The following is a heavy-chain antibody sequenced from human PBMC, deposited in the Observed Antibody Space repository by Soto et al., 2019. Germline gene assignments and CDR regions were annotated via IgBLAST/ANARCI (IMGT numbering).Heavy chain of an antibody. Sequence: PGGSLRLSCAASGFTFSSYAMSWVRQAPGKGLEWVSAISGSGGSTYYADSVKGRFTISRDNPKNTLYLQMDSLRAEDTAVYYCAKDLMDIVVVVAATPLDDYWGQGTLVTVSS. CDR3: AKDLMDIVVVVAATPLDDY. J-gene: IGHJ4*02. CDR2: ISGSGGST. CDR1: GFTFSSYA. D-gene: IGHD2-15*01. V-gene: IGHV3-23*01.